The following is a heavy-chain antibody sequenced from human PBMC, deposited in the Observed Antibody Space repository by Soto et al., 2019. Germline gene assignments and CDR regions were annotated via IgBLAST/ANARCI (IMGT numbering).Heavy chain of an antibody. CDR2: FHYSLNT. CDR3: AKTKEGGFDP. V-gene: IGHV4-59*01. Sequence: SETLSLTCTVSGDSITSNYWSWIRQSPGQGLEWIGYFHYSLNTNYNPSLKSRVIISVDTSKNQFFLKLTSVTAADTAMYYCAKTKEGGFDPWGQGILVTVS. D-gene: IGHD3-16*01. CDR1: GDSITSNY. J-gene: IGHJ5*02.